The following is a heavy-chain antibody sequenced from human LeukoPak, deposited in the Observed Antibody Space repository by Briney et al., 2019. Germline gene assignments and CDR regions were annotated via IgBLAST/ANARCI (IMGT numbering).Heavy chain of an antibody. CDR3: TTFFWRGYYRGYYYYGKDV. CDR1: GFTFSNAW. CDR2: IKSKTDGGTT. J-gene: IGHJ6*02. V-gene: IGHV3-15*01. D-gene: IGHD3-3*01. Sequence: GGSLRLSCAASGFTFSNAWMSWVRQAPGKGLEWVGRIKSKTDGGTTAYAAPVKGRFTISRDDSKHTLYLQMNSLKTEDTAVYYCTTFFWRGYYRGYYYYGKDVWGQGTTVTVSS.